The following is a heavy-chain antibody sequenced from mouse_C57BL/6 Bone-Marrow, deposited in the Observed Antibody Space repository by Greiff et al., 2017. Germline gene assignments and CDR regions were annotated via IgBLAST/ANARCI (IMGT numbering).Heavy chain of an antibody. CDR3: ARPYYSNYWYFDV. Sequence: VKLQQPGAELVKPGASVKMSCKASGYTFTSYWITWVKQRPGQGLEWIGDIYPGSGSTNYNEKFKSKVTLTVDTSSSTAYMQLSSLTSEDSAVYYCARPYYSNYWYFDVWGKGTTVTVSS. J-gene: IGHJ1*03. CDR1: GYTFTSYW. CDR2: IYPGSGST. V-gene: IGHV1-55*01. D-gene: IGHD2-5*01.